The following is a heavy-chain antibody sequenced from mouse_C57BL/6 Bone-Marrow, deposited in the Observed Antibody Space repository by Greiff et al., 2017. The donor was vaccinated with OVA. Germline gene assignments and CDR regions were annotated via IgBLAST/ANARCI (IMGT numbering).Heavy chain of an antibody. CDR1: GYSITSDY. Sequence: EVMLVESGPGLAKPSQTLSLTCSVTGYSITSDYWNWIRKFPGNKLEYMGYISYSGSTYYNPSLKSRISITRDTSKTQYYLQLKSVTTEDTATDYCARYDGYLWYFDVWGTGTTVTVSS. D-gene: IGHD2-3*01. V-gene: IGHV3-8*01. J-gene: IGHJ1*03. CDR3: ARYDGYLWYFDV. CDR2: ISYSGST.